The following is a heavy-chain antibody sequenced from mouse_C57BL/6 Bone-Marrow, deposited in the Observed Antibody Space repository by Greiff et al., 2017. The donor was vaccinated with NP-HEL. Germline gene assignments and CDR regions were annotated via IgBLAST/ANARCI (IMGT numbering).Heavy chain of an antibody. CDR2: IDPNSGGT. CDR3: ARYYYGSSSFNY. V-gene: IGHV1-72*01. CDR1: GYTFTSYL. J-gene: IGHJ2*01. Sequence: QVQLQQPGAELVKPGASVKLSCKASGYTFTSYLMHWVKQRPGSGLEWIGRIDPNSGGTKYNEKFKSKATLTVDKPSSTAYMQLNSLTSEDSAVYYCARYYYGSSSFNYCDQGPALTVSS. D-gene: IGHD1-1*01.